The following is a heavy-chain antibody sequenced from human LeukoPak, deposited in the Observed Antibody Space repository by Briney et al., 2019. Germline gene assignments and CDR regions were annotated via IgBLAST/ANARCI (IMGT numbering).Heavy chain of an antibody. CDR3: ARDARHCTSSSCYSFYLDS. J-gene: IGHJ4*02. CDR1: GYTFTGYY. V-gene: IGHV1-2*02. Sequence: ASVKVSRKASGYTFTGYYIHWVRQAPGQGLDWMGWMNPNSGDTKYAQKFQGRVTMTRDMSISTGYMELKWLRSDDTAVYYCARDARHCTSSSCYSFYLDSWGQGTLVTVSS. CDR2: MNPNSGDT. D-gene: IGHD2-8*01.